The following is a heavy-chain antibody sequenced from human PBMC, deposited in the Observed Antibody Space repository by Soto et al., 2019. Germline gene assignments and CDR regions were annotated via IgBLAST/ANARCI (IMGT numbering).Heavy chain of an antibody. D-gene: IGHD6-13*01. Sequence: LRLSCAASGFTFSSYGMHWVRQAPGKGLEWVAVIWYDGSNKYYADSVKGRFTISRDNSKNTLYLQMNSLRAEDTAVYYCARDRIAAAGNYYYYYGMDVWGQGTTVTVSS. J-gene: IGHJ6*02. CDR2: IWYDGSNK. CDR1: GFTFSSYG. V-gene: IGHV3-33*01. CDR3: ARDRIAAAGNYYYYYGMDV.